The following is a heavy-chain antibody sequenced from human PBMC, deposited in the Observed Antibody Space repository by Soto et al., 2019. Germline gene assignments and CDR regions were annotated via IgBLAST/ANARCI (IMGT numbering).Heavy chain of an antibody. J-gene: IGHJ4*02. CDR1: GLPCRSYA. D-gene: IGHD3-10*01. V-gene: IGHV3-23*01. CDR3: AKEPQSGHCSGSSDY. Sequence: GGLLRLPCAFSGLPCRSYAMSWVRQAPGKGLEWVSAISGSGGSTYYADSVKGRFTISRDNSKNTLYLQMNSLRADDTAVSSCAKEPQSGHCSGSSDYGGQG. CDR2: ISGSGGST.